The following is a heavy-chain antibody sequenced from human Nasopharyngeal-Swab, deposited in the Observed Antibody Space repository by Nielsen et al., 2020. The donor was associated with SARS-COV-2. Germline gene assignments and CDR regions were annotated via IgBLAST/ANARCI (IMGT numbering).Heavy chain of an antibody. Sequence: SETLSLTCTVSGGSISSGGYYWSWIRQHPGKGLEWIGYIYYSGSTYYNPSLKSRVTISVDTSKNQFSLKLSSVTAADTAVYYCARDLRVWSDTAMTNDAFDIWGQGTMVTVSS. V-gene: IGHV4-31*03. D-gene: IGHD5-18*01. CDR1: GGSISSGGYY. CDR3: ARDLRVWSDTAMTNDAFDI. J-gene: IGHJ3*02. CDR2: IYYSGST.